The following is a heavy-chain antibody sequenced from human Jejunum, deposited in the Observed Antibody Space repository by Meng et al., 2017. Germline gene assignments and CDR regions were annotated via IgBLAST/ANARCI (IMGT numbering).Heavy chain of an antibody. CDR3: ARNSEGGSLAY. Sequence: GGSLRLSCGTSEFTFSSYEMNWVRQAPGKGLEWVSYISSSGGIIEYADSVKGRFTISRDNAKNSLYLQMNSLRAEDTAVYYCARNSEGGSLAYWGQGTRVTVSS. CDR2: ISSSGGII. J-gene: IGHJ4*02. CDR1: EFTFSSYE. V-gene: IGHV3-48*03. D-gene: IGHD2-15*01.